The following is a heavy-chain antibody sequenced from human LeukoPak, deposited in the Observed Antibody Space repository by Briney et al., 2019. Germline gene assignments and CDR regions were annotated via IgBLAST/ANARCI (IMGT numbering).Heavy chain of an antibody. CDR1: VFIFSNYG. CDR2: IRYDGYNK. V-gene: IGHV3-30*02. CDR3: AKDAHFGDY. Sequence: GGSLRLSCVTSVFIFSNYGMHWVRQAPGKGLEWLAFIRYDGYNKYYAASVKGRFTISRDDSKNAVYLEMASLGFEDTAVYYCAKDAHFGDYWGQGTLVTVSS. D-gene: IGHD3-10*01. J-gene: IGHJ4*02.